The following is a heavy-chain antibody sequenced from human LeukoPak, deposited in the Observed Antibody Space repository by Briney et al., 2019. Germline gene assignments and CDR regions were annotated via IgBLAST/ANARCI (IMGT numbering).Heavy chain of an antibody. V-gene: IGHV1-24*01. CDR1: GYTLTELS. D-gene: IGHD2-2*01. CDR2: FDPEDGET. CDR3: ATVRVVPAAKAPRVYFDY. Sequence: ASVKVSCKVSGYTLTELSMHWVRQAPGKGLEWMGGFDPEDGETIYAQKFQGRVTMTEDTSTDTAYMELSSLRSEDTAVYYCATVRVVPAAKAPRVYFDYWGQGTLVTVSS. J-gene: IGHJ4*02.